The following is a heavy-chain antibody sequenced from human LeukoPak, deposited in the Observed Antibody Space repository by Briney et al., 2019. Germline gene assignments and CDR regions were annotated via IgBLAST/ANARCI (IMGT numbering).Heavy chain of an antibody. CDR3: AKAPPPYCSGGSCFDAFDI. CDR2: ISGSGATT. CDR1: GFTFSNYA. J-gene: IGHJ3*02. V-gene: IGHV3-23*01. D-gene: IGHD2-15*01. Sequence: GGSLRLSCAASGFTFSNYAMSWVRQAPGKGLEWVSAISGSGATTYYADSVKGRFTISRDNSKNTLYLQMNSLKADDTAVYYCAKAPPPYCSGGSCFDAFDIWGQGTMVTVSS.